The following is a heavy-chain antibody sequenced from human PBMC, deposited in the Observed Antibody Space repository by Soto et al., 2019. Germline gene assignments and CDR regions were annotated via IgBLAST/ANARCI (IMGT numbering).Heavy chain of an antibody. Sequence: ETLSITCANSGDSISSGYYWVWIRQPPGKGLGWIGSIYHSGSTYYNPSLKSRVTISVDTSKNQFSLKLSSVTAADTAVYYCARAYDSSGYPGYWGQGTLVTVSS. J-gene: IGHJ4*02. CDR1: GDSISSGYY. CDR2: IYHSGST. CDR3: ARAYDSSGYPGY. D-gene: IGHD3-22*01. V-gene: IGHV4-38-2*01.